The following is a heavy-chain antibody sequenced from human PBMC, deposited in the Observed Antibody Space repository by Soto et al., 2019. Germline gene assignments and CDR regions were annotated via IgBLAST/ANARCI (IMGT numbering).Heavy chain of an antibody. CDR3: ASARPGSYFVLES. J-gene: IGHJ4*02. D-gene: IGHD3-10*01. CDR1: GGSINSGLYY. Sequence: QVHLQESGPGRVEPSQTLSLTCIVSGGSINSGLYYWTWIRQHPGKGLEWIGYIYSRGNTYYSPSFKSRVDIVIDSSQNQVSLRVSSLTAADTAVYYCASARPGSYFVLESCGQGSLVTVSA. V-gene: IGHV4-31*03. CDR2: IYSRGNT.